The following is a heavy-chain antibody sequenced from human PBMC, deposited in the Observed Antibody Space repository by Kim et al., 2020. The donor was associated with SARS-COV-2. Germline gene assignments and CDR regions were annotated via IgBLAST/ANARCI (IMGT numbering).Heavy chain of an antibody. V-gene: IGHV3-53*01. Sequence: GGSLRLSCVASGFTVSSGYMSWVRQAPGKGLEWLSVINSGGSTYYADSVRGRFTVSRDNSKSTVYLQMNSLRAEDTAIYYCASGQWSVAAVGYWGQGTLV. CDR2: INSGGST. CDR1: GFTVSSGY. D-gene: IGHD2-15*01. CDR3: ASGQWSVAAVGY. J-gene: IGHJ4*02.